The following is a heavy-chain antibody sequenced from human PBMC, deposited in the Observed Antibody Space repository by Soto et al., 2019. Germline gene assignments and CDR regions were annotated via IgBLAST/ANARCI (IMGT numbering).Heavy chain of an antibody. Sequence: QVQLQESGPGLVKPSQTLSLTCTVSGGSISSGDYYWSWIRQPPGKGLEWIGYIYYSGSTYYNPSLKSRVTISVDTSKNQFSLKLSSVTAADTAVYYCAREALDAYTVTRVSPHYYYYGMDVWGQGTTVTVSS. J-gene: IGHJ6*02. V-gene: IGHV4-30-4*01. D-gene: IGHD4-17*01. CDR3: AREALDAYTVTRVSPHYYYYGMDV. CDR2: IYYSGST. CDR1: GGSISSGDYY.